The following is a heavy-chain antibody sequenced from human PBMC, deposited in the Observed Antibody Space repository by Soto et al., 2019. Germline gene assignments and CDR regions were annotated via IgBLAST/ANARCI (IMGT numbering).Heavy chain of an antibody. J-gene: IGHJ5*02. CDR2: IYHSGST. Sequence: QVQLQESGPGLVKPSQTLSLTCTVSGDSISRGGYYWNWLRQHPRKGLEWIGYIYHSGSTIYNPSLKGRGTVSGDTSKNRLSLELSNVTAADTAVYYCARDGAGAYGLGWFDPWGQGILVTVSS. CDR3: ARDGAGAYGLGWFDP. CDR1: GDSISRGGYY. D-gene: IGHD2-21*01. V-gene: IGHV4-31*03.